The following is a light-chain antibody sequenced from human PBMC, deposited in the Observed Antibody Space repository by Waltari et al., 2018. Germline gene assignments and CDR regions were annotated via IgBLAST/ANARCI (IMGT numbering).Light chain of an antibody. Sequence: QSALTQPASVSGSPGQSITISCTGTSSDIGAYNYVSWYQQHPGKAPTLLIYDVTYRPSGVSSRVSGSKSGNTASLTISGLQAEDEADYYCNSHTTVSSLVFGTGTKVTVL. CDR1: SSDIGAYNY. J-gene: IGLJ1*01. CDR2: DVT. V-gene: IGLV2-14*03. CDR3: NSHTTVSSLV.